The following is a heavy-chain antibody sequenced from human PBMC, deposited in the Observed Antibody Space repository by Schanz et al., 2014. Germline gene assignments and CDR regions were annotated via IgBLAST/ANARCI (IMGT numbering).Heavy chain of an antibody. CDR2: ISSSSDYI. CDR1: GFTFRDFG. J-gene: IGHJ4*02. CDR3: AKDLPSDYYIAY. Sequence: VQLVESGGGVVQPGGSLRLSCAASGFTFRDFGLHWVRQAPGKGLEWVSFISSSSDYINYADSVKGRFTISRVDAKNSVHLQMNSLRAEDTAVYYCAKDLPSDYYIAYWGQGTLVTVSS. V-gene: IGHV3-21*01. D-gene: IGHD3-22*01.